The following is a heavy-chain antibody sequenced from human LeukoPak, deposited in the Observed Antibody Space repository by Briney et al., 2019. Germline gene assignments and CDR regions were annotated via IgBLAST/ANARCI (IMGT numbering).Heavy chain of an antibody. CDR2: IKQDGSEK. CDR3: ARRAGAYSHPYDY. CDR1: GFTFSSYS. D-gene: IGHD4/OR15-4a*01. J-gene: IGHJ4*02. Sequence: GGFLRLSCAASGFTFSSYSMNWVRQAPGKGLEWVANIKQDGSEKYYVDSVKGRFTISRDNSKNTLYLQMNSLRAEDTAVYYCARRAGAYSHPYDYWGQGTLVTVSS. V-gene: IGHV3-7*03.